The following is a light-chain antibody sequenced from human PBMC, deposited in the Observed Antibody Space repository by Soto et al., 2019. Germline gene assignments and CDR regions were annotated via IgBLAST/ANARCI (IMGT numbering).Light chain of an antibody. V-gene: IGLV4-69*01. CDR2: VNSDGRH. Sequence: QPVLTQSPSASASLGASVKLTCTLSSGHSSYAIAWHQQQPEKGPRYLMKVNSDGRHSKGDGIPDRFSGSSSGAERYLTISSLQSEDEAEYFCQTWGTGIAVFGGGTQLTVL. CDR3: QTWGTGIAV. J-gene: IGLJ7*01. CDR1: SGHSSYA.